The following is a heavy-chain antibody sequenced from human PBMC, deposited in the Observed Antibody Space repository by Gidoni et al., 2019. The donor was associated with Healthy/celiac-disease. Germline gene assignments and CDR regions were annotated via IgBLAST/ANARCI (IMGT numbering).Heavy chain of an antibody. D-gene: IGHD3-22*01. J-gene: IGHJ5*02. CDR3: ARGLSDYYDSSGEDNWFGP. CDR2: IYTSGST. CDR1: GGSISSGSYY. Sequence: QVQLQESGPGLVKPSQTLSLTCTVSGGSISSGSYYGSWIRQPAGKGLEWIWLIYTSGSTNYNPSLKSRVTISVDTSKNQFSLKLSSVTAADTAVYYCARGLSDYYDSSGEDNWFGPWGQGTLVTVSS. V-gene: IGHV4-61*02.